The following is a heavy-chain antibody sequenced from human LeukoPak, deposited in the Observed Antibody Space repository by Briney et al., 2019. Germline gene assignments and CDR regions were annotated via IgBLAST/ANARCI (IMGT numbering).Heavy chain of an antibody. J-gene: IGHJ5*02. Sequence: ASVKVSCKASGYTFTSYGISWVRQAPGQGLEWMGWISAYNGNTNYAQKLQGRVTMTTDTSTSTAYMELRSLRSDDTAVYYCARDLTAEAGTCWFDPWGQGTLVTVSS. CDR1: GYTFTSYG. D-gene: IGHD6-19*01. CDR2: ISAYNGNT. V-gene: IGHV1-18*01. CDR3: ARDLTAEAGTCWFDP.